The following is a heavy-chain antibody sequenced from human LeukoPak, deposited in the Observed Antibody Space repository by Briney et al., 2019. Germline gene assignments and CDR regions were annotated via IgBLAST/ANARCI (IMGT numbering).Heavy chain of an antibody. D-gene: IGHD2-2*02. CDR2: IYYSGST. J-gene: IGHJ4*02. Sequence: PSETLSLTCTVSGGSISSNGYSWGWIRQPPGKGLEWIGNIYYSGSTYYNPSLKSRVTISVDTSNNQFSLKLSSVTATDTAIYYCARRGYCASASCYRVFDYWGQGTLVTVSS. CDR3: ARRGYCASASCYRVFDY. CDR1: GGSISSNGYS. V-gene: IGHV4-39*01.